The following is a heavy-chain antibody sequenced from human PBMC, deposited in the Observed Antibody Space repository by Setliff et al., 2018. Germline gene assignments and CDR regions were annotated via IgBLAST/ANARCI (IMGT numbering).Heavy chain of an antibody. D-gene: IGHD3-3*01. CDR3: ARSSAPSVVLAADFDF. V-gene: IGHV1-18*01. CDR1: GFMFYTFG. J-gene: IGHJ4*02. CDR2: ISGYNGNT. Sequence: GASVKVSCKTSGFMFYTFGFSWVRHVPEQGFEWMGCISGYNGNTNYAQKFQDRVTVTMDTSTSTVYMELRSLRSDDTAVYYCARSSAPSVVLAADFDFWGLGTPGTSPQ.